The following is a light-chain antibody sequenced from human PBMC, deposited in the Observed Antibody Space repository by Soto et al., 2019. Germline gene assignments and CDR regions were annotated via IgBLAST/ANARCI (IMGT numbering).Light chain of an antibody. Sequence: DIQMTQSPSSLSASVGDRVTITCRASLTIGDSLSWFQQKAGKPPTLLIYGASALQSGVPATFSGSGSGTYFTLTIRNMQREDFATYSCLQTYKLPRTFGQGTKVDIK. CDR1: LTIGDS. V-gene: IGKV1-39*01. J-gene: IGKJ1*01. CDR3: LQTYKLPRT. CDR2: GAS.